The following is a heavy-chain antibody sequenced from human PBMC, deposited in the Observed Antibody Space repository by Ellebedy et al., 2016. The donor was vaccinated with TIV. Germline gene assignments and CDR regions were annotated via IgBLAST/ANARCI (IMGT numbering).Heavy chain of an antibody. CDR3: AREMGSTWPYYKYGMDV. CDR1: GYTFLNYY. D-gene: IGHD6-13*01. CDR2: INPSGGGA. J-gene: IGHJ6*02. V-gene: IGHV1-46*01. Sequence: ASVKVSCKASGYTFLNYYVHWVRQAPGQGLEWVGMINPSGGGADYAQKFQGRISVTRDTSTRTAYMDLSGLRSEDTAVYYCAREMGSTWPYYKYGMDVWGQGTTVTVSS.